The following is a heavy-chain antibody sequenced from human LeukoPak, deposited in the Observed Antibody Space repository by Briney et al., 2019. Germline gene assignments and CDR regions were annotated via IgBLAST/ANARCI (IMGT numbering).Heavy chain of an antibody. V-gene: IGHV1-2*02. D-gene: IGHD1-26*01. J-gene: IGHJ4*02. CDR2: INPNSGGT. CDR3: AREGVVGAYDY. CDR1: GYTFTGYY. Sequence: ASVKVSCKASGYTFTGYYMHWVRQPPGQGLEWMGWINPNSGGTNYAQKFQGRVTMARDTSTSTAYMELSRLRSDDTAVYYCAREGVVGAYDYWGQGMLVTVSS.